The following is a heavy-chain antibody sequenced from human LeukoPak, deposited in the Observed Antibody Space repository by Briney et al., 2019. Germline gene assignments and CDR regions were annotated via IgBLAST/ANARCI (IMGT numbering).Heavy chain of an antibody. J-gene: IGHJ4*02. CDR1: EFTFSSYA. CDR3: ARDRGIAVAGLDY. D-gene: IGHD6-19*01. CDR2: VSNDGGDK. V-gene: IGHV3-30*03. Sequence: GGSLRLSCAASEFTFSSYAMHWVRQAPGKGLEWVALVSNDGGDKYYADSVKGRFTISRDNSKNTLYLQMNSLRAEDTAVYYCARDRGIAVAGLDYWGQGTLVTVSS.